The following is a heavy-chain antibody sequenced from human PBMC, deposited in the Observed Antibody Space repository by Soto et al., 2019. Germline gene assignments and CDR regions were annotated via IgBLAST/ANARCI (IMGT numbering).Heavy chain of an antibody. Sequence: QVQLVESGGGVVQPGRSLRLSCAASGFTFSNYGMHWVRQAPGKGLEWVAVISYDGRNKYYADSVKGRFTISKDNSENTLYLQMNSLRPEDTAVYYCARERRMGYYYYGMDVWGQGTTATVSS. J-gene: IGHJ6*02. V-gene: IGHV3-30*03. CDR1: GFTFSNYG. CDR3: ARERRMGYYYYGMDV. CDR2: ISYDGRNK. D-gene: IGHD2-15*01.